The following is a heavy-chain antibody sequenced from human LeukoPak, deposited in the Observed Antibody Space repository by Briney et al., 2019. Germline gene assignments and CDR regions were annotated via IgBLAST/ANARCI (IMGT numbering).Heavy chain of an antibody. D-gene: IGHD2-2*01. J-gene: IGHJ4*02. Sequence: GGSLRLSCAASGFTFSSYAMSWVRQAPGKGLEWVSAISGSGGSTYYADSVKGQFTISRDNSKNTLYLQMNSLRAEDTAVYYCAKGPEDIVVVPAAIGWGQGTLVTVSS. V-gene: IGHV3-23*01. CDR1: GFTFSSYA. CDR3: AKGPEDIVVVPAAIG. CDR2: ISGSGGST.